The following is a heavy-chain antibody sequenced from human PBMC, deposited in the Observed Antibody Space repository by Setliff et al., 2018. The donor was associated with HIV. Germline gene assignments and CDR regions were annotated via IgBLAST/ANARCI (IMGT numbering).Heavy chain of an antibody. Sequence: PGGSLRLSCAASGFTFSNYAMHWVRQAPVKGLEWVAVISYDGNNKYYADSVKGRFTISRDNSKNTLYLQMNSLRAEDTAVYYCVRWYYCVSGACYRADYWGQGTMVTVSS. CDR3: VRWYYCVSGACYRADY. J-gene: IGHJ4*02. CDR1: GFTFSNYA. CDR2: ISYDGNNK. D-gene: IGHD2-21*02. V-gene: IGHV3-30*04.